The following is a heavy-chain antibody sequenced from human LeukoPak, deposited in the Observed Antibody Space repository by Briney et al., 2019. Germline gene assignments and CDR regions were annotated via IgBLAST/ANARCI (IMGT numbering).Heavy chain of an antibody. V-gene: IGHV1-8*03. CDR2: MNPNSGNT. CDR3: ARGYDSSGYYYIPYNWFDP. D-gene: IGHD3-22*01. CDR1: GYTFTSYD. J-gene: IGHJ5*02. Sequence: ASVKVSCKASGYTFTSYDINWVRQATGQGLEWMGWMNPNSGNTGYAQKFQGRVTITRNTSISTAYMELSSLRSEDTAVYYCARGYDSSGYYYIPYNWFDPWGQGTLVTVSS.